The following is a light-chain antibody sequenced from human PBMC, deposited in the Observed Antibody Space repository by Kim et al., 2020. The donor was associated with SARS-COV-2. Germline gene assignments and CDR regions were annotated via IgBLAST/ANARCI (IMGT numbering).Light chain of an antibody. J-gene: IGLJ2*01. CDR2: GKN. CDR3: NSRDNNDNVL. V-gene: IGLV3-19*01. Sequence: SSELTQDPAVSVALGQTVRITCQGDSLRSYYTSWFQQKPGQAPILVVYGKNNRPSGIPARFSGSSSGNTASLTITGTQAGDEADYYCNSRDNNDNVLFGGGTQLTVL. CDR1: SLRSYY.